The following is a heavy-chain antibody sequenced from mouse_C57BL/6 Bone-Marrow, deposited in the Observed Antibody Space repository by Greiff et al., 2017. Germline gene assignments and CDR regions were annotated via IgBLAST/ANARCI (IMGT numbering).Heavy chain of an antibody. CDR1: GYTFTSYW. D-gene: IGHD1-1*01. V-gene: IGHV1-72*01. Sequence: QVQLQQPGAELVKPGASVKLSCKASGYTFTSYWMHWVKQRPGRGLEWIGRIDPNSGGTKYNEKFKSKATLTVAKPSSTAYMQLSSLTSEDSAVYYCARWGTTVVATDWYFDVWGTGTTVTVSS. J-gene: IGHJ1*03. CDR2: IDPNSGGT. CDR3: ARWGTTVVATDWYFDV.